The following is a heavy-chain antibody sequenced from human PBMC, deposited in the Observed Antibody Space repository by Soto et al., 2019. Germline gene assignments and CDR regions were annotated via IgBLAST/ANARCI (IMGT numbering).Heavy chain of an antibody. Sequence: DVQLLESGGGLVQPGGSLRLSCAASGFTFSSYAMAWVRQAPGKGLEWVSVISGGGGTTYYAESVKGRFTISRDNSKKMLNLQMDSLRAEDTAVYHCAKTLVTMVRGKYYYMDVWGKGTTVSVSS. V-gene: IGHV3-23*01. CDR2: ISGGGGTT. CDR3: AKTLVTMVRGKYYYMDV. CDR1: GFTFSSYA. J-gene: IGHJ6*03. D-gene: IGHD3-10*01.